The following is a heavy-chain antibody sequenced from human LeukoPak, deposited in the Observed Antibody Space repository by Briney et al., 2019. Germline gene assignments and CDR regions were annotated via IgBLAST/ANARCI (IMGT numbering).Heavy chain of an antibody. V-gene: IGHV4-4*07. D-gene: IGHD3-10*01. CDR2: IYTSGST. J-gene: IGHJ4*02. Sequence: SETLSLTCTVSGGSISSYYWSWIRQPAGKGLEWIGRIYTSGSTNYNPSLKSRVTMSVDTSKNQFSPKLSSVTAADTAVYYCAREKYYGSGSYLDYWGQGTLVTVSS. CDR3: AREKYYGSGSYLDY. CDR1: GGSISSYY.